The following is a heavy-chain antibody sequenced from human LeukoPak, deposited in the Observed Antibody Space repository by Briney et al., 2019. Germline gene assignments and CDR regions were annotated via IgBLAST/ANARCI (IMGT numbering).Heavy chain of an antibody. J-gene: IGHJ4*02. CDR2: IYYSGST. CDR1: GGSISSYY. V-gene: IGHV4-59*08. Sequence: SETLSLTCTVSGGSISSYYWSWIRQPPGKGLEWIGYIYYSGSTNYNPSLKSRVTISVDTSKNQFSLKLSSVTAADTAVYYCAKMGIGGGTLAPFDYWGQGTLVTVSS. D-gene: IGHD2-15*01. CDR3: AKMGIGGGTLAPFDY.